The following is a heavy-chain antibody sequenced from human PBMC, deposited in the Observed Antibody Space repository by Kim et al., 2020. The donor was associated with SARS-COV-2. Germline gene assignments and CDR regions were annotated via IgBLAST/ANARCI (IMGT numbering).Heavy chain of an antibody. V-gene: IGHV1-69*04. CDR1: GGTFSSYA. CDR2: IIPILGIA. D-gene: IGHD2-2*01. Sequence: SVKVSCKASGGTFSSYAISWVRQAPGQGLEWMGRIIPILGIANYAQKFQGRVPITADKSTSTAYMELSSLRSEDTAVYYCATSGGGYCSSTSCYEALYYYYYGMAVWGQGTTVTVSS. CDR3: ATSGGGYCSSTSCYEALYYYYYGMAV. J-gene: IGHJ6*02.